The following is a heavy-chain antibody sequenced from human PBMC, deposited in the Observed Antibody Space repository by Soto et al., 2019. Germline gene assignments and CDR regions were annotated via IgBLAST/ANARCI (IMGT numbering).Heavy chain of an antibody. CDR3: ARISLSSGYHP. J-gene: IGHJ5*02. CDR2: IFSNDEE. V-gene: IGHV2-26*01. CDR1: GFSLSEPRVG. Sequence: QVTLKESGPVLVKPTEPLTLTCTVSGFSLSEPRVGVSWIRQPPGKALEWLAHIFSNDEESYRPSLKSRLTISKDTSKSQVVLTMTNMDTVDTATYCCARISLSSGYHPWGQGTLVTVSS. D-gene: IGHD3-22*01.